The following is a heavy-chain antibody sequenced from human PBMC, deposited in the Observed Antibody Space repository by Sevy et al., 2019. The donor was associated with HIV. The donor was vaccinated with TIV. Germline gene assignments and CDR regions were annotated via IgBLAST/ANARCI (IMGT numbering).Heavy chain of an antibody. Sequence: SETLSLTCAVHDGSFSGYYWNWIRQLPGKGLKWIGEINDSGITYYNPSLKSRVTISVVTSKKQFSLKLNPVTAADTAVYFCARSPPVVVVPGAPSWFDPWGQRTLVTVSS. J-gene: IGHJ5*02. V-gene: IGHV4-34*01. CDR2: INDSGIT. D-gene: IGHD2-2*01. CDR3: ARSPPVVVVPGAPSWFDP. CDR1: DGSFSGYY.